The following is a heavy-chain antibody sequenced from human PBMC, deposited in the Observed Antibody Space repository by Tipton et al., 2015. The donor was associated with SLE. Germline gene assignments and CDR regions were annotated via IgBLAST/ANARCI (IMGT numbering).Heavy chain of an antibody. CDR3: ARAGEGQWLVPDAFDI. V-gene: IGHV4-34*01. Sequence: TLSFTCAVYGGSFSGYYWSWIRQPPGKGLEWIGSIYYSGSTYYNPSLKSRVTISVDTSKNQFSLKLSSVTAADTAVYYCARAGEGQWLVPDAFDIWGQGTMVTVSS. J-gene: IGHJ3*02. D-gene: IGHD6-19*01. CDR1: GGSFSGYY. CDR2: IYYSGST.